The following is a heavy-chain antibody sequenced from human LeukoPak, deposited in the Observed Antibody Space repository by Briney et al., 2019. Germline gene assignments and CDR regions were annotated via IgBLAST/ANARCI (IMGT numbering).Heavy chain of an antibody. CDR2: INHSGST. Sequence: PSETLSLTCAVYGGSFSGYYWSWIRQPPGKGLEWIGEINHSGSTNYNPSLKSRVTISVDTSKNQFSLKLSSVTAADTAVYYCARGVRFGSSGWYPAFDYWGQGTLVTVSS. J-gene: IGHJ4*02. D-gene: IGHD6-19*01. CDR1: GGSFSGYY. CDR3: ARGVRFGSSGWYPAFDY. V-gene: IGHV4-34*01.